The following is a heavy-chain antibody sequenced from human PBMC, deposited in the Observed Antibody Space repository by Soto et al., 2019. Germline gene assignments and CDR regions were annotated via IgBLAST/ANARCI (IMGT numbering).Heavy chain of an antibody. CDR3: ARGVYDFWSGHPKRLDY. Sequence: EVQLVESGGGLVQPGGSLKLSCAASRFTFSGSAMHWVRQASGKGLEWVGRIRSKANSYATAYAVSVKGRFTISRDDSRNTAYLQMNSLKTEDTAVYYCARGVYDFWSGHPKRLDYWGQGTVVTVSS. J-gene: IGHJ4*02. D-gene: IGHD3-3*01. CDR1: RFTFSGSA. CDR2: IRSKANSYAT. V-gene: IGHV3-73*02.